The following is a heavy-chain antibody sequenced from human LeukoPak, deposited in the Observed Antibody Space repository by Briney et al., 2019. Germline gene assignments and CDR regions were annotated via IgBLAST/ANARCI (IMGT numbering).Heavy chain of an antibody. J-gene: IGHJ6*02. Sequence: GGSLRLSCAASGFTFSSYAMSWVRQAPGKGLEWVAVISYDGSNKYYADSVKGRFTISRDNSKNTLYLQMNSLRAEDTAVYYCARDWQQLVQYYYYYGMDVWGQGTTVTVSS. CDR2: ISYDGSNK. CDR1: GFTFSSYA. D-gene: IGHD6-13*01. V-gene: IGHV3-30*04. CDR3: ARDWQQLVQYYYYYGMDV.